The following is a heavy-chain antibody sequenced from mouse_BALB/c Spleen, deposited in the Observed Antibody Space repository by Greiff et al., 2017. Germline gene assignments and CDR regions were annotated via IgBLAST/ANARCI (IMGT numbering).Heavy chain of an antibody. J-gene: IGHJ4*01. V-gene: IGHV5-4*02. CDR1: GFTFSDYY. Sequence: EVMLVESGGGLVKPGGSLKLSCAASGFTFSDYYMYWVRQTPEKRLEWVATISDGGSYTYYPDRVKGRFTISRDNAKNNLYLQMSSLKSEDTAMYYCARGGRDYYAMDYWGQGTSVTVSS. CDR2: ISDGGSYT. CDR3: ARGGRDYYAMDY.